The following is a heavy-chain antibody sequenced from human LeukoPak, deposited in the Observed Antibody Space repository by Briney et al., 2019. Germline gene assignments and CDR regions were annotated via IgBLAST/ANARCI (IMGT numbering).Heavy chain of an antibody. J-gene: IGHJ4*02. CDR3: ARDRQYYYGSGSYYNWYGLDY. V-gene: IGHV4-4*02. CDR1: GGSISSNNW. CDR2: IYHSGST. Sequence: PSETLSLTCAVSGGSISSNNWRSWVRQPPGKGLEWIGEIYHSGSTNYNPSLKSRVTISVDKSKNQFSLKLSSVTAADTAVYYCARDRQYYYGSGSYYNWYGLDYWGQGTLVTVSS. D-gene: IGHD3-10*01.